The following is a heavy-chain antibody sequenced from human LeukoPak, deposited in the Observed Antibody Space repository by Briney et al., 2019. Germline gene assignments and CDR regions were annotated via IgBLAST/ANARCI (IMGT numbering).Heavy chain of an antibody. Sequence: GGSLRLSCAASGFTFSSYAMTWVRQAPGKGLEWVSGISGSGGDTYYADSVKSRFTISRGNSKNTLYLQMNSLRAEDTAVYYCAKALSGYWLFDYWGQGTLVTVSS. D-gene: IGHD3-22*01. CDR1: GFTFSSYA. CDR2: ISGSGGDT. V-gene: IGHV3-23*01. J-gene: IGHJ4*02. CDR3: AKALSGYWLFDY.